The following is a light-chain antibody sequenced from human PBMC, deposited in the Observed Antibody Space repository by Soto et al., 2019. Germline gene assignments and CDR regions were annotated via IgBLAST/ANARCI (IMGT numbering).Light chain of an antibody. Sequence: EIVLTQSPGTLSLSPGERATLSCRASQSVSSSYLAWYQQKPGQAPRLLIYGASSSATGIPDRFSGSGSGTHFTLTISRLEPENFAVHYCQQYGRSPFTFGPGTKVDIK. CDR1: QSVSSSY. V-gene: IGKV3-20*01. CDR3: QQYGRSPFT. J-gene: IGKJ3*01. CDR2: GAS.